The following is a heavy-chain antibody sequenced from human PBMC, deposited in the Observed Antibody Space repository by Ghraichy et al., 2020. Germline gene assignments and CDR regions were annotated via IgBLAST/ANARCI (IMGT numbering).Heavy chain of an antibody. CDR3: AKESSTSNYYYYGMDV. V-gene: IGHV3-9*01. D-gene: IGHD2-2*01. J-gene: IGHJ6*02. CDR1: GFTFDDYA. Sequence: GGSLRLSCAASGFTFDDYAMHWVRQAPGKGLEWVSGISWNSGSIGYADSVKGRFTISRDNAKNSLYLQMNSLRAEDTALYYCAKESSTSNYYYYGMDVWGQGTTVTVSS. CDR2: ISWNSGSI.